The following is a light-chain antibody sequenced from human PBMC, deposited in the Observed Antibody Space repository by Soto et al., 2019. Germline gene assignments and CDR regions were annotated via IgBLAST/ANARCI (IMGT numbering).Light chain of an antibody. CDR1: SSNIGNNY. J-gene: IGLJ1*01. Sequence: QSVLTQPPSVSAAPGQKVTIFSSGSSSNIGNNYVSWYQQLPGTAPKLLIYDNNKRPSGIPDRFSGSKSGTSATLGITGLQTGDEADYYCGTWDSSLSVYVFGTGTKVPVL. CDR3: GTWDSSLSVYV. CDR2: DNN. V-gene: IGLV1-51*01.